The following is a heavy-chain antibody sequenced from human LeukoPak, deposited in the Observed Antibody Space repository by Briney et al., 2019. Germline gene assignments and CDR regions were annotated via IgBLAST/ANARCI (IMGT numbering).Heavy chain of an antibody. CDR1: GGSFSGYY. V-gene: IGHV4-34*01. D-gene: IGHD1-26*01. CDR2: INHSGST. CDR3: ARQSGLLDREAFDI. Sequence: SETLSLTCAVYGGSFSGYYWSWIRQPPGKGLEWIGEINHSGSTNYNPSLKSRVTISVDTSKNQFSLKRSSVTAADTAVYYCARQSGLLDREAFDIWGQGTMVTVSS. J-gene: IGHJ3*02.